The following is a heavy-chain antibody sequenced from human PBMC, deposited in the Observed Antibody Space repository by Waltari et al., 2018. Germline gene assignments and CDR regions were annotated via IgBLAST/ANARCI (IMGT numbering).Heavy chain of an antibody. CDR3: ARSGRITSFGVVIIDAFDI. V-gene: IGHV4-34*01. Sequence: VQLQQWGAGLLKPSETLSLTCAVYGGSFSGYYWSWIRQPPGKGLEWIGELNHSGSTNYNPSLKSRVTISVDTSKNQFSLKLSSVTAADTAVYYCARSGRITSFGVVIIDAFDIWGQGTMVTVSS. J-gene: IGHJ3*02. CDR2: LNHSGST. D-gene: IGHD3-3*01. CDR1: GGSFSGYY.